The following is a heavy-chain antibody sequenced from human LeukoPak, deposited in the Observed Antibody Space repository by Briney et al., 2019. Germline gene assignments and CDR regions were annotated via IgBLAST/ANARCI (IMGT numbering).Heavy chain of an antibody. D-gene: IGHD2-2*02. CDR1: GFTFSSYG. J-gene: IGHJ6*02. CDR2: IWYDGSNK. CDR3: ARGLGDIVVVPAAIKMYYYYGMDV. Sequence: PGGSLRLSCAASGFTFSSYGMHWVRQAPGKGLEWVAVIWYDGSNKYYADSVKGRFTISRDNSKNTLYLQMNSLRAEDTAVYYCARGLGDIVVVPAAIKMYYYYGMDVWGQGTTVTVSS. V-gene: IGHV3-33*01.